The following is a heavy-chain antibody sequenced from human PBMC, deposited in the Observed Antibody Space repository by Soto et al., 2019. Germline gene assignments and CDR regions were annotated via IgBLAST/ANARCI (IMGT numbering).Heavy chain of an antibody. Sequence: QVQLVQSGAEVKKPGASVNVSCKASGYTFTSYGISWVRQAPGQGLEWMGWISSYNGNPNYAQKFQGGVTMTTDTSTRTAYMELRSLRSDDSAVYYCAGEYYDGSGPWYWGQGTLVTVYS. J-gene: IGHJ4*02. CDR1: GYTFTSYG. V-gene: IGHV1-18*01. CDR3: AGEYYDGSGPWY. CDR2: ISSYNGNP. D-gene: IGHD3-10*01.